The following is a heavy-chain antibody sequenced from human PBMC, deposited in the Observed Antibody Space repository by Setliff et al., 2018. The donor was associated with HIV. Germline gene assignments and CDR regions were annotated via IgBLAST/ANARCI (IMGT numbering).Heavy chain of an antibody. CDR2: IDTTGST. V-gene: IGHV1-46*01. CDR3: ARELPGVCYFDD. Sequence: ASVKVSCKASRYTFSSYYLHWMRQAPGQGLEWMAMIDTTGSTFYAQTFQGRITMTRDTSTSAIYMELNGLTSEDTAVYYCARELPGVCYFDDWGQGTLITVSS. CDR1: RYTFSSYY. J-gene: IGHJ4*02. D-gene: IGHD2-21*02.